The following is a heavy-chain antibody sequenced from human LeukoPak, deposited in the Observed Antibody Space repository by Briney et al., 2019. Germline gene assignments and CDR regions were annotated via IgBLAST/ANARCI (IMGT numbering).Heavy chain of an antibody. CDR2: IIPIFGTA. J-gene: IGHJ6*03. CDR3: ATWDTSYYYMDV. CDR1: GGTFSSYA. Sequence: SVKVSCKASGGTFSSYAISWVRQAPGQGLEWMGGIIPIFGTANYAQKFQGRVTITADKSTSTAYMELSSLRSEDTAVYYCATWDTSYYYMDVWGKGTTVTVSS. V-gene: IGHV1-69*06. D-gene: IGHD2-2*01.